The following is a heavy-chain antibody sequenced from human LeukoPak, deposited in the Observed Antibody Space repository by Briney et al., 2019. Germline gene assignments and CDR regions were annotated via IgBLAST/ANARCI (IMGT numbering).Heavy chain of an antibody. CDR3: AREPYYYDSSGGPGY. V-gene: IGHV4-34*01. J-gene: IGHJ4*02. CDR2: INHSGST. D-gene: IGHD3-22*01. Sequence: SETLSLTCAVYGGSFSGYYWSWIRQPPGKGLEWMGEINHSGSTNYNPSLKSRVTISVDTSKNQFSLKLSSVTAADTAVYYCAREPYYYDSSGGPGYWGQGTLVTVSS. CDR1: GGSFSGYY.